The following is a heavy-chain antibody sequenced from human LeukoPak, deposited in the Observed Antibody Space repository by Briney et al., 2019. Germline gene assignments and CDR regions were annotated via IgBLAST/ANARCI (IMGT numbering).Heavy chain of an antibody. V-gene: IGHV3-53*01. CDR2: IYTGGST. CDR1: GFTVSTTY. CDR3: ARVATNSSRDY. J-gene: IGHJ4*02. D-gene: IGHD6-13*01. Sequence: GGSLRLSCAASGFTVSTTYMSWVRQAPGKGLEWVSIIYTGGSTYYAHSVKGQFTISRENAKNSLYLQMNSLRADDTALYYCARVATNSSRDYWGQGTLVTVSS.